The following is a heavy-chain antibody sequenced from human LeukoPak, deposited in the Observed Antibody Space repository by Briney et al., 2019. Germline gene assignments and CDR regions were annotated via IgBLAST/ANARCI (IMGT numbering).Heavy chain of an antibody. CDR2: ISSSSSYI. CDR3: ARLTKNDSGSFRFGKKKRGYMDV. J-gene: IGHJ6*03. Sequence: GGSLRLSCAASGFTFSSYSMNWVRQAPGKGLEWVSSISSSSSYIYYADSVKGRFTISRDNAKNSLYLQMNSLRAEDTAVDYCARLTKNDSGSFRFGKKKRGYMDVWGKGTTVTISS. CDR1: GFTFSSYS. D-gene: IGHD3-10*01. V-gene: IGHV3-21*01.